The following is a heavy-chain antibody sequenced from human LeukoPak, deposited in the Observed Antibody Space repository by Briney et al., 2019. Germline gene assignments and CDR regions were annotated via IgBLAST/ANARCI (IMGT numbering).Heavy chain of an antibody. CDR3: ARGYCSGGSCSGMDV. Sequence: ASVKVSCKASGYTFTSYDINWGRQATGQGLEWRGWMNPNSGNTGYAQKFQGRVTMTRNTSISTAYMELSSLRSEDTAVYYCARGYCSGGSCSGMDVWGQGTTVTVSS. J-gene: IGHJ6*02. D-gene: IGHD2-15*01. CDR1: GYTFTSYD. CDR2: MNPNSGNT. V-gene: IGHV1-8*01.